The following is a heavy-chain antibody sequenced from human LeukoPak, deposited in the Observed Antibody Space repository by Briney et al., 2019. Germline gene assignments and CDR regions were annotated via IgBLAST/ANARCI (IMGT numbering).Heavy chain of an antibody. CDR3: ARPSYVSGSLFDY. CDR2: INRDGSEK. Sequence: GGSLRLSCSASGFIFNSYWMVWVRQAPGKGLEWVANINRDGSEKYYADSVKGRFTISRDNAKDSLYLEMNSLRAEDTAVYYCARPSYVSGSLFDYWGQGTLVTVSS. CDR1: GFIFNSYW. V-gene: IGHV3-7*05. D-gene: IGHD3-10*01. J-gene: IGHJ4*02.